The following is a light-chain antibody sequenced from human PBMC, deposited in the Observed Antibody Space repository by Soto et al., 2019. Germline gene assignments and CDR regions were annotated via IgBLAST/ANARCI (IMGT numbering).Light chain of an antibody. CDR2: GAS. J-gene: IGKJ2*01. CDR1: QAISSH. CDR3: QQYNNWPLRYT. V-gene: IGKV1-9*01. Sequence: DIQLTQSPSFLSASVGGRVTITCRASQAISSHLAWYQQKPGKAPNLLIYGASTLQSWVPSRFSCSGSGTQFTLTISSLQPEDFAVYYCQQYNNWPLRYTFGQGTKMEIK.